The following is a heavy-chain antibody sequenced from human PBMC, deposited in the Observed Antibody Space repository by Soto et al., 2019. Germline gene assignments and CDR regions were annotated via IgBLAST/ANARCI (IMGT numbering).Heavy chain of an antibody. D-gene: IGHD6-13*01. J-gene: IGHJ5*02. CDR3: AKVRLIGAAAWFRASWFDP. Sequence: SETLSLTCAVSGGSISSGGYSWSWIRQPPGKGLEWIGYIYHSGSTYYNSSLKSRVTISVDRSKNQFSLKLSSVTAADTAVYYCAKVRLIGAAAWFRASWFDPWGQGTLVTVSS. V-gene: IGHV4-30-2*01. CDR2: IYHSGST. CDR1: GGSISSGGYS.